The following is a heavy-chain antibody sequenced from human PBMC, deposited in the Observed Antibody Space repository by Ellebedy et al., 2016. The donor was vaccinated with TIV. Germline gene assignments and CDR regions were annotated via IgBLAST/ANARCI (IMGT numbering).Heavy chain of an antibody. V-gene: IGHV3-30*04. CDR2: ISYDGSNK. J-gene: IGHJ4*02. CDR1: GFTFSSYA. Sequence: GGSLRLSXAASGFTFSSYAMHWVRQAPGKGLEWVAVISYDGSNKYYADSVKGRFTISRDNSKNTLYLQMNSLRAEDTAVYYCAKVGYFGELSKYYFDYWGQGTLVTVSS. D-gene: IGHD3-10*01. CDR3: AKVGYFGELSKYYFDY.